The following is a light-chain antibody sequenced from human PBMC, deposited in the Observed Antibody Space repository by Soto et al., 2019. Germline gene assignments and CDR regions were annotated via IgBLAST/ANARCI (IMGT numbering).Light chain of an antibody. CDR3: ASWDDRLGAVI. CDR2: NNL. Sequence: QLVLTQPPSVSGAPGQRVTISCTGSSSNFGAGYEVHWYKQLPGTAPTLVIFNNLNRPSGVPERFSGSKSGTSASLAISGLRSEDEAVYYCASWDDRLGAVIFGGGTKLTVL. V-gene: IGLV1-40*01. J-gene: IGLJ2*01. CDR1: SSNFGAGYE.